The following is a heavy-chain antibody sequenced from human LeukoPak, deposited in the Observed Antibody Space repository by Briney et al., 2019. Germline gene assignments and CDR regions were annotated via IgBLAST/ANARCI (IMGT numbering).Heavy chain of an antibody. D-gene: IGHD6-6*01. Sequence: PGGSLRPSCAASGFTVSSTYMSWVRQAPGKGLEWVSVIYSGGSTYYADSVKGRFTISRDNSTNTLYLQMNSLRAEDTAVYYCARDRLYSSSSEDYWGQGTLVTVSS. CDR3: ARDRLYSSSSEDY. J-gene: IGHJ4*02. CDR1: GFTVSSTY. V-gene: IGHV3-53*01. CDR2: IYSGGST.